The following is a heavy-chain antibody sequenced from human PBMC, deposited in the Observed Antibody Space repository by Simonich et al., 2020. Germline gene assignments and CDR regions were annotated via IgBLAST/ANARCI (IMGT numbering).Heavy chain of an antibody. CDR1: GFTFDDYA. CDR3: AKDVAAAGTEYFQH. J-gene: IGHJ1*01. Sequence: EVQLVESGGGLVQPGRSLRLYCAASGFTFDDYALHWVRQAPGEGLECDSGFIWNSSSLGYADSVKSRFTISRDNAKNSLYLQMNSLRAEDTALYYCAKDVAAAGTEYFQHWGQGTLVTVSS. CDR2: FIWNSSSL. V-gene: IGHV3-9*01. D-gene: IGHD6-13*01.